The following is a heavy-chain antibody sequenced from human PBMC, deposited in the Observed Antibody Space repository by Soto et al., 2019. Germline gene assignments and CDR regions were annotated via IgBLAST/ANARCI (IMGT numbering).Heavy chain of an antibody. D-gene: IGHD3-22*01. CDR1: GFTFTSSA. J-gene: IGHJ4*02. V-gene: IGHV1-58*01. CDR3: AAGYYYDSSGYLSGPY. Sequence: SVKVSCKASGFTFTSSAVQWVRQARGQRLEWIGWIVVGSGNTNYAQKFQERVTITRDMSTSTAYMELSSLRSEDTAVYYCAAGYYYDSSGYLSGPYWGQGTLVTVSS. CDR2: IVVGSGNT.